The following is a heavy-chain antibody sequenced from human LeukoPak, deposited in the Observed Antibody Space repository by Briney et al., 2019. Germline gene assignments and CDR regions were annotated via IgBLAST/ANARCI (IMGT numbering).Heavy chain of an antibody. Sequence: GGSLRLSCVVSGFSVSKNYIIWVRQAPGNGLERVSVIYGDGRTSHSASVRGRFTISRDNSKNIVSLQMNNLRAEDTAVYYCARGRGLGVVSPYFDYWGQGTLVTVSS. J-gene: IGHJ4*02. V-gene: IGHV3-53*01. CDR1: GFSVSKNY. D-gene: IGHD3-3*01. CDR3: ARGRGLGVVSPYFDY. CDR2: IYGDGRT.